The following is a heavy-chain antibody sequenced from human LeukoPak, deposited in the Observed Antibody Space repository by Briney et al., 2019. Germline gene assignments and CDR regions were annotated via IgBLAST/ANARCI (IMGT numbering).Heavy chain of an antibody. J-gene: IGHJ4*02. CDR1: GFTFSSYA. CDR3: ARATAVQFFPHGFDF. D-gene: IGHD3-3*01. Sequence: LPGGSLRLSCAASGFTFSSYAMSWVRQAPGKGLEWVSAISGSDDSTYYADSVKGRFTISRDNSKNTLYLQMNSLRAEDTAVYYCARATAVQFFPHGFDFWGQGTLVTVSS. CDR2: ISGSDDST. V-gene: IGHV3-23*01.